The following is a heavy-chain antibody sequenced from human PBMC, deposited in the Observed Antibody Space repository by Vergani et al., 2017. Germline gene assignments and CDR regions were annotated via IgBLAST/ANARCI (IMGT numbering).Heavy chain of an antibody. D-gene: IGHD1-26*01. CDR2: IYNSGNG. V-gene: IGHV4-39*01. J-gene: IGHJ2*01. CDR3: ASGKYYSDSTSHFRGRYFDV. CDR1: GDSIISRSYY. Sequence: QMQLQESGPGLVKASETLSLTCTVSGDSIISRSYYWGWIRQPPGKGLEWSGSIYNSGNGDSSSSLKRRVTMSADTSTNKFSLRLTSVTAADTAVDYCASGKYYSDSTSHFRGRYFDVWGRGTLVTVSS.